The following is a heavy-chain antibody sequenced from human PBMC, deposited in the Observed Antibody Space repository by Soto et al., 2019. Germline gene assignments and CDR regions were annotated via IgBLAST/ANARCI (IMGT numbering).Heavy chain of an antibody. V-gene: IGHV3-30*03. Sequence: QVQLVESGGGVVQPGRSLRLSCAASGFTFSSYGMHWVRQAPGKGLEWVAVISYDGSNKYYADSVKGRFTISRDNSKNTLYLQMNSLRAEDTAVYYCATETGMVRGVILYDYWGQGTLVTVSS. CDR2: ISYDGSNK. D-gene: IGHD3-10*01. J-gene: IGHJ4*02. CDR1: GFTFSSYG. CDR3: ATETGMVRGVILYDY.